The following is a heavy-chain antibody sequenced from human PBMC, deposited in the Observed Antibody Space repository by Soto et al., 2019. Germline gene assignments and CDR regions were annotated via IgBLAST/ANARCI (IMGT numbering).Heavy chain of an antibody. CDR2: ISSSGSTI. CDR3: ARDFIAAAGTLAY. Sequence: QVQLVQSGGGLVKPGGSLRLSCAASGFTFSDYYMSWIRQAPGKGLEWVSYISSSGSTIYYADSVKGRFTISRDNAKNSLYPQMNSLRSEDTAVYYFARDFIAAAGTLAYWGQGTLVTVSS. V-gene: IGHV3-11*01. CDR1: GFTFSDYY. J-gene: IGHJ4*02. D-gene: IGHD6-13*01.